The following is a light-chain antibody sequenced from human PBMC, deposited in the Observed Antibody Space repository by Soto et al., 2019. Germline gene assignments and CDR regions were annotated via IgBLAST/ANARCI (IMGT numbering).Light chain of an antibody. CDR1: QTVSSNY. CDR3: QQYGSSPLT. Sequence: VLTQSPTILSLSPGEGAPLSCWASQTVSSNYLAWYQQKPGQAPRLVIYGASSRATGIPDRFSGSGSGTDFTLTISRLEPEDFAVYYCQQYGSSPLTFGGGTKVDIK. J-gene: IGKJ4*01. V-gene: IGKV3-20*01. CDR2: GAS.